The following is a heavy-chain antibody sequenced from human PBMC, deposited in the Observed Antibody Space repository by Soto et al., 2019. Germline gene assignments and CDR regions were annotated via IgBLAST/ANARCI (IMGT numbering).Heavy chain of an antibody. CDR2: IYHSGST. Sequence: QVQLQESGPGLVKPSGTLSLTCAVSGGSISSSNWWSWVRQPPGKGLEWIGEIYHSGSTNYNPSHKSRVTISVDKSKNQFSLKLSSVTAADTAVYYCARVLCGGDCYTYYYYYGMDVWGQGTTVTVSS. CDR3: ARVLCGGDCYTYYYYYGMDV. J-gene: IGHJ6*02. CDR1: GGSISSSNW. V-gene: IGHV4-4*02. D-gene: IGHD2-21*02.